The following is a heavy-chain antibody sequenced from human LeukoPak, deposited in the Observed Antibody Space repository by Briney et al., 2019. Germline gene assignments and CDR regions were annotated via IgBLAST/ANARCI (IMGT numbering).Heavy chain of an antibody. J-gene: IGHJ4*02. V-gene: IGHV3-48*01. D-gene: IGHD2-15*01. CDR2: ISSSSTI. CDR1: GFTFSSYS. Sequence: PGGSLRLSCAASGFTFSSYSMNWVRQAPGKGLEWVSYISSSSTIYYADSVKGRFTISRDNAKNSLYLQMNSLRAEDTAVYYCASAFLGYCSGGSCPQDYWGQGTLVTVSS. CDR3: ASAFLGYCSGGSCPQDY.